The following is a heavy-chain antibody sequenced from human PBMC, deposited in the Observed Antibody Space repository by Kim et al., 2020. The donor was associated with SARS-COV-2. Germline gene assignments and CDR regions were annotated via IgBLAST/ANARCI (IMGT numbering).Heavy chain of an antibody. CDR1: GDSISGSRDF. J-gene: IGHJ4*02. CDR3: ARHQRPQVLGPAY. V-gene: IGHV4-39*01. Sequence: SETLSLTCTVSGDSISGSRDFWGWLRQPPGMGLYWIGTIIYTGCTYYTSSFKSRVTTSVATSKNQFSLMLTSVTASDTAVYYCARHQRPQVLGPAYWGQG. CDR2: IIYTGCT.